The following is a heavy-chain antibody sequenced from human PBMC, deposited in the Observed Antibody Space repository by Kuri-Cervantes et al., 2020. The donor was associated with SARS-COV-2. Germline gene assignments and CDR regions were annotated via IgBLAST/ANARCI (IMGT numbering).Heavy chain of an antibody. J-gene: IGHJ3*01. Sequence: GESLKISCAASGFTFSSYAMHWVRQAPGKGLEWVSVIFTDDKTYYADSVKDRVNMSRDNFRNTVFLQINSLRADDTAVYYCARGNVAVAGDAFDVWGHGTVVTVSS. CDR3: ARGNVAVAGDAFDV. CDR1: GFTFSSYA. D-gene: IGHD6-19*01. CDR2: IFTDDKT. V-gene: IGHV3-66*01.